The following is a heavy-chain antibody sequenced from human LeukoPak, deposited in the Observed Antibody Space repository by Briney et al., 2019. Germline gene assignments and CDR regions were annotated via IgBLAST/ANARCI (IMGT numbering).Heavy chain of an antibody. J-gene: IGHJ3*02. Sequence: ASVKVSCKASGYTFSGFYLHWVRQAPGQGLEWMGWLNPNSGDTNYAQKFQGWVTMTRDTSISTAYMELSRLRSDDTAVYYCARDLGGMIMVREDPSDAFDIWGQGTMVTVSS. CDR2: LNPNSGDT. CDR1: GYTFSGFY. D-gene: IGHD3-10*01. CDR3: ARDLGGMIMVREDPSDAFDI. V-gene: IGHV1-2*04.